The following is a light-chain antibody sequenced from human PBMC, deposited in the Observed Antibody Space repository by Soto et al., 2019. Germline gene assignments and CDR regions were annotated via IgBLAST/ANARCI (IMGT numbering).Light chain of an antibody. V-gene: IGKV1-5*03. J-gene: IGKJ2*01. Sequence: DIQMTQSPSTLSASVGDRITITCRASQSISVWLAWYQQKAGKAPNRLIYKASRLESGVPSRFSGSGSETEFTLTISGLQPGDFAVYYCQQYSIYWNTFGQGTKLEIK. CDR3: QQYSIYWNT. CDR1: QSISVW. CDR2: KAS.